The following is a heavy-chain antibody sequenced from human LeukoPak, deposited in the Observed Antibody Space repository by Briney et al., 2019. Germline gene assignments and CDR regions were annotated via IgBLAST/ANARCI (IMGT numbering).Heavy chain of an antibody. CDR1: GGSISRYY. V-gene: IGHV4-59*08. CDR3: ARHYDSSGYYFDY. J-gene: IGHJ4*02. Sequence: SETLSLTCTVSGGSISRYYWSWIRQPPGKGLEWIGYIYYGGSNNYNPSLKSRVTISVDTSKNHFSLNLSSVTAADTAVYYCARHYDSSGYYFDYWGQGTLVTVSS. D-gene: IGHD3-22*01. CDR2: IYYGGSN.